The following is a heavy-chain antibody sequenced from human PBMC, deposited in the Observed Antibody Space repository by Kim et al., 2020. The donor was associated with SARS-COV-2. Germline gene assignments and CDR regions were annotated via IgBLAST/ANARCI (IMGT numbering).Heavy chain of an antibody. CDR1: GFTFSSYA. V-gene: IGHV3-23*01. D-gene: IGHD6-13*01. CDR3: AKTRERFRAAAGTGDY. Sequence: GGSLRLSCAASGFTFSSYAMSWVRQAPGKGLEWVSAISGSGGSTYYADSVKGRFTISRDNSKNTLYLQMNSLRAEDTAVYYCAKTRERFRAAAGTGDYWGQGTLVTVSS. CDR2: ISGSGGST. J-gene: IGHJ4*02.